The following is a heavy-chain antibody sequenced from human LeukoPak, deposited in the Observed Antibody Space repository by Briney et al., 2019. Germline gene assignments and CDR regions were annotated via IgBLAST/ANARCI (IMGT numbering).Heavy chain of an antibody. V-gene: IGHV4-30-4*01. CDR2: IHYSGST. CDR3: ARDNYYGSGYNWFDP. Sequence: SQTLSLTCTVSGGSISSGDYYWSWIRQPPGKGLEWIGYIHYSGSTYYNPSLKSRVTISVDTSKNQFSLKLTSVTAADTAVYYCARDNYYGSGYNWFDPWGQGTLVTVSS. CDR1: GGSISSGDYY. D-gene: IGHD3-10*01. J-gene: IGHJ5*02.